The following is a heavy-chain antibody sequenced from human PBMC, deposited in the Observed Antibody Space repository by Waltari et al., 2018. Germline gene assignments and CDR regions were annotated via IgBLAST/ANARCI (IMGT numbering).Heavy chain of an antibody. V-gene: IGHV3-9*01. CDR2: FSWNSGSI. D-gene: IGHD3-22*01. J-gene: IGHJ4*02. CDR1: GFTFDDYA. CDR3: AKDMGPYYDSSGPHPTPLYFDY. Sequence: EVQLVESGGGLVQPGRSLSISCAASGFTFDDYAMHWVGQAPGKGMDGASGFSWNSGSIGYADSVKGRVTISRDNAKNSLYLQMNSLRAEDTALYYCAKDMGPYYDSSGPHPTPLYFDYWGQGTLVTVSS.